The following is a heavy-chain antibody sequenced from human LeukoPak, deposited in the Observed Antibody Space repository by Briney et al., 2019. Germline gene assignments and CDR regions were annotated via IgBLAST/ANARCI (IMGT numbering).Heavy chain of an antibody. V-gene: IGHV1-69*13. CDR2: IIPIFDTA. CDR3: ARCNSSYYDILTGYDYYYYGMDV. J-gene: IGHJ6*04. Sequence: SVKVSCKASGGTFSSYAISWVRQAPGQGLEWMGGIIPIFDTANYAQKFQGRVTITADESTSTAYMELSSLRSEDTSVYYCARCNSSYYDILTGYDYYYYGMDVWGKGTTVTVSS. CDR1: GGTFSSYA. D-gene: IGHD3-9*01.